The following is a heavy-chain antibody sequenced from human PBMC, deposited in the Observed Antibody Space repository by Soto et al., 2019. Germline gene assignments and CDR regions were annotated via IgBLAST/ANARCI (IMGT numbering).Heavy chain of an antibody. CDR2: IYNSGST. CDR3: ARHPRKGTVDWFDP. J-gene: IGHJ5*02. Sequence: SETLSLTCTVSGGPISSGGYYWSWIRQHPGRGLEWIGYIYNSGSTYYIPSLKSRLTISVDTSKNQFSLKLSSVTAADTAVYYCARHPRKGTVDWFDPWGQGTLVTVSS. V-gene: IGHV4-31*03. CDR1: GGPISSGGYY. D-gene: IGHD4-17*01.